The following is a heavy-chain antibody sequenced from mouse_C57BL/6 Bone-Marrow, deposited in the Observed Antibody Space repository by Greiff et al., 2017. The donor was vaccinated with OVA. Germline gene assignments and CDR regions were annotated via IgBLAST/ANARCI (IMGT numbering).Heavy chain of an antibody. J-gene: IGHJ2*01. CDR3: ISYGNLDY. V-gene: IGHV14-4*01. Sequence: VQLQQSGAELVRPGASVKLSCTASGFNIKDDYMHWVKQRPEQGLEWIGWIDPANGDTEYASKFQGKATITADTTSNTAYLQISSLTSEDTAVYYCISYGNLDYWGQGTTLTVSS. CDR1: GFNIKDDY. CDR2: IDPANGDT. D-gene: IGHD2-1*01.